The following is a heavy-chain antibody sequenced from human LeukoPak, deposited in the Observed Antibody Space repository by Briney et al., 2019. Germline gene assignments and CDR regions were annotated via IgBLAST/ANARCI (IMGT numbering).Heavy chain of an antibody. D-gene: IGHD6-13*01. CDR1: GGSISSSNYY. Sequence: SETLSLTCTVSGGSISSSNYYWGWIRQPPGKGLEWNGIIYYTGSTFYKPSLKSRVTISVDTSMRQFSLKLRSVTAADTAVFYCARLRKPAAGTWVFDTSGYDFDFWGQGTLVTVSS. V-gene: IGHV4-39*01. CDR3: ARLRKPAAGTWVFDTSGYDFDF. J-gene: IGHJ4*02. CDR2: IYYTGST.